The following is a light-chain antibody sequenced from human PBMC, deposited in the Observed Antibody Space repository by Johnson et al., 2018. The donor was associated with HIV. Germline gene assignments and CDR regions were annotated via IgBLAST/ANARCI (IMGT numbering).Light chain of an antibody. V-gene: IGLV1-51*01. CDR1: SSNIGNNY. CDR3: GTWDSSLSAVYV. CDR2: DNN. Sequence: QSVLTQAPSVSAAPGQKVTISCSGSSSNIGNNYVSWYQQLPGTAPKLLIYDNNKRPSGIPDRFSGSKSGTSATLGITGLQTGDEADYYCGTWDSSLSAVYVFGTGTKVTVL. J-gene: IGLJ1*01.